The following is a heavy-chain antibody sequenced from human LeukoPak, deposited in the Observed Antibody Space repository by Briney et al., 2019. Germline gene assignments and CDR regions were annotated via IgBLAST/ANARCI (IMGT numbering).Heavy chain of an antibody. CDR3: ARELWELDAFDI. CDR1: GFTFNHHW. J-gene: IGHJ3*02. Sequence: GGSLRLSCAASGFTFNHHWMSWVRQAPGKGLEWVANIKQDESEEYYADSVKGRFTISGDNAKNSLYLHMNSLRPEDSAMYYCARELWELDAFDIWDQGTMVIVSS. CDR2: IKQDESEE. D-gene: IGHD3-16*01. V-gene: IGHV3-7*03.